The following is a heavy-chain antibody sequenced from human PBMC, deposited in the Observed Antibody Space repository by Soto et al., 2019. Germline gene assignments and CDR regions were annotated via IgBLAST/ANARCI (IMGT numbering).Heavy chain of an antibody. CDR1: GFTVSSHY. V-gene: IGHV3-11*01. CDR2: ISGSGRTI. D-gene: IGHD3-16*01. J-gene: IGHJ5*02. CDR3: ARLPFPWGWFDP. Sequence: GGSLRLSCAGSGFTVSSHYMSWVRQAPGKGLEWLSYISGSGRTIYSADSVKGRFTISRDNATNSLYLQMNNVRTEDTAVYYCARLPFPWGWFDPWGQGTLVTVSS.